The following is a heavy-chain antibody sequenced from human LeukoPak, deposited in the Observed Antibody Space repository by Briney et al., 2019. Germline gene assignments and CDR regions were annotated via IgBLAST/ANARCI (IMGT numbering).Heavy chain of an antibody. CDR2: INHSGST. CDR1: GGSFSGYY. Sequence: SETLSLTCAVYGGSFSGYYWSWIRQPPGKGLEWIGEINHSGSTYYNPSLKSRVTISVDTSKNQFSLKLSSVTAADTAVYYCARERDTAMPASDWGQGTLVTVSS. J-gene: IGHJ4*02. V-gene: IGHV4-34*01. CDR3: ARERDTAMPASD. D-gene: IGHD5-18*01.